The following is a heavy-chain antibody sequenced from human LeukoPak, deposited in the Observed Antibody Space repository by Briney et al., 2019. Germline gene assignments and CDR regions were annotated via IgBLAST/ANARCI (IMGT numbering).Heavy chain of an antibody. D-gene: IGHD5-18*01. J-gene: IGHJ6*04. CDR2: IYYSGST. CDR3: ARDQYVDTAMVSYYYGMDV. CDR1: GGYISSYY. Sequence: SETLSRTCTDPGGYISSYYGSWMRQPPGKGLESIVYIYYSGSTNYNPSLKSRVTISVDTSKNQFSLKLSSVPAADTAVYYCARDQYVDTAMVSYYYGMDVWGKGTTVTVSS. V-gene: IGHV4-59*01.